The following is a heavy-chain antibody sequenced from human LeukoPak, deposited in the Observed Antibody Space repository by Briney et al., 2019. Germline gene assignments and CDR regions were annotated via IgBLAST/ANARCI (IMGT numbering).Heavy chain of an antibody. CDR3: AKVGSTLYSHY. CDR1: GITFSSHA. J-gene: IGHJ4*02. CDR2: ISGSGGHT. Sequence: PGGSLSLFCAVSGITFSSHAMSWLRQAPGEGLEWASLISGSGGHTYYRDSVRGGFTSSRDNSTNRLYLQMNSRRPEDTAGYYFAKVGSTLYSHYWGQGTLVTVSS. V-gene: IGHV3-23*01. D-gene: IGHD1-26*01.